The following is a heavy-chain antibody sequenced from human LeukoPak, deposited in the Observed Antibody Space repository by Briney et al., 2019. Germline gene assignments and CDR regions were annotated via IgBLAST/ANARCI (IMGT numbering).Heavy chain of an antibody. CDR1: VGALSGYY. Sequence: SGTLSLTCTVYVGALSGYYLTWIRQPPGQGLDWIGEINHSEIPRYNPSIKSRVTISLDTSKNQFSLNLASVTAADAALYYCARGLGPAGDNLGYWGQGTMVTVSS. D-gene: IGHD7-27*01. CDR2: INHSEIP. CDR3: ARGLGPAGDNLGY. J-gene: IGHJ4*02. V-gene: IGHV4-34*01.